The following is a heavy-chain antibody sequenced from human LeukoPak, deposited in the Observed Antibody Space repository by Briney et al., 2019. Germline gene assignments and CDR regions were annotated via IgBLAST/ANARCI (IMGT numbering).Heavy chain of an antibody. V-gene: IGHV4-30-4*01. J-gene: IGHJ4*02. CDR1: GGSISSGDYY. Sequence: PSETLSLTCTVSGGSISSGDYYWSWIRQPPGKGREWIGYIYYSGSTYYNPSLKSRVTISVDTSKNQFSLKLSSVTAADTAVYYCAKEGTRGYSGSDYWGQGTLVTVSS. CDR3: AKEGTRGYSGSDY. CDR2: IYYSGST. D-gene: IGHD5-12*01.